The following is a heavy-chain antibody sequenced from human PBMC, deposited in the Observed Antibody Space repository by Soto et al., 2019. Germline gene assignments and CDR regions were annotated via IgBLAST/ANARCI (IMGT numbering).Heavy chain of an antibody. CDR3: AKVKSRGSGWYGSYYYYGMDV. V-gene: IGHV3-30*18. CDR1: GFTFSSYG. Sequence: PGGSLRLSCAASGFTFSSYGMHWVRQAPGKGLEWVAVISYDGSNKYYADSVKGRFTISRDNSKNTLYLQMNSLRAEDTAVYYCAKVKSRGSGWYGSYYYYGMDVWGQGTTVTV. D-gene: IGHD6-19*01. CDR2: ISYDGSNK. J-gene: IGHJ6*02.